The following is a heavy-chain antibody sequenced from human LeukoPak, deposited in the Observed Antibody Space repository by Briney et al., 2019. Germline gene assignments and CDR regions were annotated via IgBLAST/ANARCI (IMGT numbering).Heavy chain of an antibody. CDR2: MEISGIP. CDR3: ARYSGSGYGRFYFDY. Sequence: GRMEISGIPNYDPSRQRRVTLSLDTFKNPCSLKLSSVTAADTAVYYCARYSGSGYGRFYFDYWGQGILVTVSS. D-gene: IGHD2-2*03. V-gene: IGHV4-59*10. J-gene: IGHJ4*02.